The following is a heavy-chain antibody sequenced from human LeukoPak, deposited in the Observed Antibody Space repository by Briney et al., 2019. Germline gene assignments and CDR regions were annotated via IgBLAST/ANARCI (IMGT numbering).Heavy chain of an antibody. CDR2: ISYDGSNK. V-gene: IGHV3-30-3*01. CDR1: GFTLSSYA. D-gene: IGHD5-18*01. Sequence: GGSLRLSCAASGFTLSSYAMHWVRQAPGKGLEWVAVISYDGSNKYYADSVKGRFTISRDNAKNSLYLQMNSLRAEDTAVYYCARDRGYFYWGQGTLVSVSS. CDR3: ARDRGYFY. J-gene: IGHJ4*02.